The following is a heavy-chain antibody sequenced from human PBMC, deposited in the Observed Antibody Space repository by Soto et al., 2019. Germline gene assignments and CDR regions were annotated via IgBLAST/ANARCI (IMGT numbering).Heavy chain of an antibody. J-gene: IGHJ4*02. CDR3: ARLWFGELTQFDY. V-gene: IGHV5-51*01. Sequence: GGSLRLSCKGSGYSFTSYWIGWVRQMPGKGLEWMGIIYPGDSDTRYSPSFQGQVTISADKSISTAYLQWSSLKASDTAMYYCARLWFGELTQFDYWGQGTLVTVSS. CDR1: GYSFTSYW. CDR2: IYPGDSDT. D-gene: IGHD3-10*01.